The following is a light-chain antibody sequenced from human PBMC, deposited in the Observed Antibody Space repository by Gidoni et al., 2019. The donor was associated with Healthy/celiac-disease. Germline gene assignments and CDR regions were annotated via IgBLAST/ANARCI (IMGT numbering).Light chain of an antibody. J-gene: IGKJ3*01. V-gene: IGKV1-33*01. CDR3: QQYDNLLIFT. Sequence: DIQMTQSPSSLSASVGDRVTITVQASQDISNYLNWYQQKPGKAPKLLIYDASNLETGVPSRFSGSGSGTDFTFTISSLQHEDIATYYCQQYDNLLIFTFGPGTKVDIK. CDR2: DAS. CDR1: QDISNY.